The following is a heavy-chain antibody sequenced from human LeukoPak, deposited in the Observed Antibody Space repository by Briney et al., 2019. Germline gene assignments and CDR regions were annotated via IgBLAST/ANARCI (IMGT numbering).Heavy chain of an antibody. V-gene: IGHV1-46*01. D-gene: IGHD3-22*01. Sequence: ASVKVSCKASGYTFTSYYMHWVRQAPGQGLEWMGIINPTGGSTSYAQKFQGRVTMTRDTSTSTVYMELRSLRSEDTAVYYCARVQEGFSPYDSSGYHWFDPWGQGTLVTVSS. CDR1: GYTFTSYY. CDR2: INPTGGST. J-gene: IGHJ5*02. CDR3: ARVQEGFSPYDSSGYHWFDP.